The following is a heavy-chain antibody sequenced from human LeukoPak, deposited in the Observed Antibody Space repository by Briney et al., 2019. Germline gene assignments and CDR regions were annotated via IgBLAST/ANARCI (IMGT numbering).Heavy chain of an antibody. CDR2: INHSGST. CDR1: GGSISSSSYY. D-gene: IGHD3-10*01. V-gene: IGHV4-39*07. J-gene: IGHJ4*02. CDR3: ARGRSRMVRGVPYFDY. Sequence: SETLSLTCTVSGGSISSSSYYWGWIRQPPGKGLEWIGEINHSGSTNYNPSLKSRVTISVDTSRNQFSLKLSSVTAADTAVYYCARGRSRMVRGVPYFDYWGQGTLVTVSS.